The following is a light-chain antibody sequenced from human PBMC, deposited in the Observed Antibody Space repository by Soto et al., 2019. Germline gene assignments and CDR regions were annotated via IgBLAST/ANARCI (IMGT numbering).Light chain of an antibody. CDR3: QQYNNCPYT. V-gene: IGKV3-15*01. Sequence: EIVMTQSPATLSVSPGERATLSCRASQSVSSNLAWYQQKPGQAPRLLIYGAATRATGIPARFSGSGSGTEFTLTISSLQSEDCAVDYCQQYNNCPYTFGQGTKLEIK. CDR1: QSVSSN. J-gene: IGKJ2*01. CDR2: GAA.